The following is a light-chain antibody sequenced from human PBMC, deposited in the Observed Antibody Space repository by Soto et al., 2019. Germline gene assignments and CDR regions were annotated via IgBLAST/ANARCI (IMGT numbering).Light chain of an antibody. J-gene: IGKJ2*01. CDR2: DAS. V-gene: IGKV1-5*01. CDR3: QQYDTNSGT. CDR1: QSISSW. Sequence: DIQMTQSPSTLSASVGDRVTITCRASQSISSWLAWYQQKPGKAPKLLIYDASTLEGGVPSRFGGSGSGTEFTLTISSLQPDDFAIYYCQQYDTNSGTFGQGTKLEIK.